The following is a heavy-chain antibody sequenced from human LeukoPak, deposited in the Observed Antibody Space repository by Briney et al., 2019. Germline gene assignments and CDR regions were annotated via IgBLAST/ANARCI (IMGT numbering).Heavy chain of an antibody. V-gene: IGHV3-23*01. CDR1: GFTFSSYA. J-gene: IGHJ4*02. Sequence: GGSLRLSCAASGFTFSSYAMSWVRQAPGKGREWVSAISGSGGSTYYADSVKGRFTISRDNSKNTLYLQMNSLRAEDTAVYYCAKDLAIVVVTYFDYWGQGTLVTVSS. CDR2: ISGSGGST. D-gene: IGHD2-21*02. CDR3: AKDLAIVVVTYFDY.